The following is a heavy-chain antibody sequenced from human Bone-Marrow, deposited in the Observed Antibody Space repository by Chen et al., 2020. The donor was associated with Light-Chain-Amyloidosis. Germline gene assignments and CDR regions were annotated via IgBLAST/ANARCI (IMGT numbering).Heavy chain of an antibody. V-gene: IGHV1-46*01. CDR2: IHPGSGYT. J-gene: IGHJ3*01. CDR3: ARDRFAFDS. Sequence: QVQLVQSGAEMKKPGASVKLSCKSSGHTFTTFYMHWVRQAPGQGLEWMGVIHPGSGYTNYAHKIQGRFTMTRDTSTSTVYMELSSLRSEDTAMYYCARDRFAFDSWGQGTMVTVSS. CDR1: GHTFTTFY.